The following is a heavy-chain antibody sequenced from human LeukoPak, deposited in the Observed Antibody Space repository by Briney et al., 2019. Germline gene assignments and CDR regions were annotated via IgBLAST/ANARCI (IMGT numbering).Heavy chain of an antibody. D-gene: IGHD3-3*01. Sequence: LGGSLRLSCAASGFTFSDYYMSWIRQAPGKGLEWVSYISSSGSTIYYADSVKGRFTISRDNAKNSLYLQMNSLRAEDTAVYYCARTYYDFWSGYYMDVWGKGTTVTVSS. J-gene: IGHJ6*03. CDR2: ISSSGSTI. CDR1: GFTFSDYY. CDR3: ARTYYDFWSGYYMDV. V-gene: IGHV3-11*01.